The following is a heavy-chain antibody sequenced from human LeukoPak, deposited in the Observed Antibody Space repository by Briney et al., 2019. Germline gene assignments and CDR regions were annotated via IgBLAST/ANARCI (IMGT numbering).Heavy chain of an antibody. V-gene: IGHV1-8*01. CDR3: ARFGSSSFGFDY. J-gene: IGHJ4*02. CDR2: MNPNSGNT. D-gene: IGHD6-13*01. Sequence: ASVKVSCKASGYTFTSYDINWVRQATGQGLEWMGWMNPNSGNTGYAQKFQGRVTMTRNTSISTAYMELSSLRSEDTAVYYCARFGSSSFGFDYWGQGTLVTVSS. CDR1: GYTFTSYD.